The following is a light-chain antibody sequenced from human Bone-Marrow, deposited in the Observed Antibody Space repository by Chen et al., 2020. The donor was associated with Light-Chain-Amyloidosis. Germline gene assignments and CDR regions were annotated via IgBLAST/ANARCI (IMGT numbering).Light chain of an antibody. CDR3: SSYGGSNNLL. Sequence: QSALTQPPSASGSPGQSVTLSCAGTISDVGGYNYVSWYQQHPGKAPKLMIYEVTKRPSGVPDRFSGSKAGNTASLTVSGLQAEDEADYYCSSYGGSNNLLFGGGTKVTVL. CDR2: EVT. J-gene: IGLJ2*01. CDR1: ISDVGGYNY. V-gene: IGLV2-8*01.